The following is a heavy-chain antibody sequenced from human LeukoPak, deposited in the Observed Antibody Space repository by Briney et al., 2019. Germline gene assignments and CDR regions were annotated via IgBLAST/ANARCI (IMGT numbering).Heavy chain of an antibody. D-gene: IGHD6-13*01. V-gene: IGHV3-30*18. CDR3: AKDYRAAASPSPSWFDP. CDR1: GFTFSSYG. J-gene: IGHJ5*02. Sequence: GGSLRLSCAASGFTFSSYGVHWVRQAPGKGLEWVAVISYDGSNKYYADSVKGRFTISRDNSKNTLYLQMNSLRAEDTAVYYCAKDYRAAASPSPSWFDPWGQGTLVTVSS. CDR2: ISYDGSNK.